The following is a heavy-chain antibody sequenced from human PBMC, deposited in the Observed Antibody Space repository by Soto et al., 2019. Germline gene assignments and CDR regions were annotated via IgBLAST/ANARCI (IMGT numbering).Heavy chain of an antibody. D-gene: IGHD2-15*01. V-gene: IGHV4-34*01. J-gene: IGHJ6*03. CDR1: GGSFSGYY. CDR2: INHSGST. CDR3: ARAAASDIVVVVAATRIFYYYMDV. Sequence: SETLSLTCAVYGGSFSGYYWSWIRQPPGKGLEWIGEINHSGSTNYNPSLKSRVNISVDTSKNQFSLKLGSVTAADTAVYYCARAAASDIVVVVAATRIFYYYMDVWGKGTTVTVSS.